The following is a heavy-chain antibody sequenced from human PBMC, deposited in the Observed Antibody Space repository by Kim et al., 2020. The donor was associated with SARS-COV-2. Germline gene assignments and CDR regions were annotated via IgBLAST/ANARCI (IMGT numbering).Heavy chain of an antibody. D-gene: IGHD3-9*01. J-gene: IGHJ4*02. CDR3: ARDRDWDNPRDVDY. Sequence: VDSVKGRFIVSKDNAKKSMDLQMNSLTVEDTAVYFCARDRDWDNPRDVDYWGQGTLVTVSS. V-gene: IGHV3-7*03.